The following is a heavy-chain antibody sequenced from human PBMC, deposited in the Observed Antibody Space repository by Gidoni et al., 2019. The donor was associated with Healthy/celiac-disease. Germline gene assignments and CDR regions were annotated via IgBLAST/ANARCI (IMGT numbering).Heavy chain of an antibody. CDR3: ARAKDLAYSRPFDY. D-gene: IGHD6-13*01. J-gene: IGHJ4*02. CDR1: GSPFTSYA. CDR2: INTNTGNP. V-gene: IGHV7-4-1*02. Sequence: QVQLVQSGSELKKPGASVKVSCQASGSPFTSYAMNWVRQAPGQGLEWRGWINTNTGNPTYAQGFTGRFVFSLDTSVSTAYLQISSLKAEDTAVYYCARAKDLAYSRPFDYWGQGTLVTVSS.